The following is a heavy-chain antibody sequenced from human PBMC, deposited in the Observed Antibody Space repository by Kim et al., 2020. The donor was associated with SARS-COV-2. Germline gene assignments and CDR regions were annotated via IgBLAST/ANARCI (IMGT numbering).Heavy chain of an antibody. Sequence: STHYNPSLRSRVPRSVDTSRNQLSLKLSSVTAADTAVYYCAATGYGYFQHWGQGTLVTVSS. CDR2: ST. CDR3: AATGYGYFQH. D-gene: IGHD5-18*01. V-gene: IGHV4-59*01. J-gene: IGHJ1*01.